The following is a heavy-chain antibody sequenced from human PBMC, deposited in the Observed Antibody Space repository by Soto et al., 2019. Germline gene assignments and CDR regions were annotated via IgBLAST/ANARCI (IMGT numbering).Heavy chain of an antibody. CDR1: GGAISSYY. D-gene: IGHD3-10*01. CDR2: IYYSGST. J-gene: IGHJ3*02. Sequence: QVQLQESGPELVKPSETLSLTCTVSGGAISSYYWSWIRQLPGKGLEWIGYIYYSGSTNYNPSLKSRVTISVDTSKNQFSLKLSSVTAADTAVYYCARVRGGAFDIWGQGTMITVSS. V-gene: IGHV4-59*01. CDR3: ARVRGGAFDI.